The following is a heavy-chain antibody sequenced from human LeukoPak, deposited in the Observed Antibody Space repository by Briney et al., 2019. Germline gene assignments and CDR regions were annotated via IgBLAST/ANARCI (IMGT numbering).Heavy chain of an antibody. CDR3: ARHPSIVVVPAAPLLQGMDV. Sequence: ASVKVPCKASGYTFTSYDINWVRQATGQGLEWMGWMNPNSGNTGYAQKFQGRVTMTRNTSISTAYMELSSLRSEDTAVYYCARHPSIVVVPAAPLLQGMDVWGQGTTVTVSS. V-gene: IGHV1-8*01. CDR1: GYTFTSYD. J-gene: IGHJ6*02. D-gene: IGHD2-2*01. CDR2: MNPNSGNT.